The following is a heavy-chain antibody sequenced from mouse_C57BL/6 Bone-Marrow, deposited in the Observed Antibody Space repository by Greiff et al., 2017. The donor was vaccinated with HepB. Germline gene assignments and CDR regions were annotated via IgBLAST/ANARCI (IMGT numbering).Heavy chain of an antibody. CDR2: IYPGSGST. V-gene: IGHV1-55*01. CDR3: ARWYYSKGYWYFDV. D-gene: IGHD2-5*01. Sequence: QVQLQQPGAELVKPGASVKMSCKASGYTFTSYWITWVKQRPGQGLEWIGDIYPGSGSTNYNEKFKSKDTLTVDTSSSTAYMQLSSLTSEDSAVYYCARWYYSKGYWYFDVWGTGTTVTVSS. J-gene: IGHJ1*03. CDR1: GYTFTSYW.